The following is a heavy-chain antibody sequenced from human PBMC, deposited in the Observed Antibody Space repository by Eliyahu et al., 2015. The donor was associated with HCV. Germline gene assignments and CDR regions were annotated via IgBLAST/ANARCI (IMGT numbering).Heavy chain of an antibody. CDR1: GGTFRTYA. CDR3: ARRSYYDSNGSAFDI. D-gene: IGHD3-22*01. Sequence: QVQLVQSGAEVKKPGSSVKVSCKAYGGTFRTYAVSWVRQAPGQGLEWMGGIIPMFGKSNHAEKFQGRVTITADESTSTVYMELSSLRSGDTAVYYCARRSYYDSNGSAFDIWGQGTMITVSS. V-gene: IGHV1-69*01. CDR2: IIPMFGKS. J-gene: IGHJ3*02.